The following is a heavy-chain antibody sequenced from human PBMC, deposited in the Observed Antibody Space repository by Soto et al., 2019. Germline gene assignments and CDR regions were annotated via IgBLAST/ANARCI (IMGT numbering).Heavy chain of an antibody. J-gene: IGHJ6*02. CDR2: MNPNSGNT. V-gene: IGHV1-8*01. CDR1: GYTFTSYD. Sequence: ASVKVSCKASGYTFTSYDINWVRQATGQGLEWMGWMNPNSGNTGYAQKFQGRVTMTRNTSISTAYMELSSLRSEDTAVYYCASSDAAAGTLYYYYGMDVWGQGTTVT. CDR3: ASSDAAAGTLYYYYGMDV. D-gene: IGHD6-13*01.